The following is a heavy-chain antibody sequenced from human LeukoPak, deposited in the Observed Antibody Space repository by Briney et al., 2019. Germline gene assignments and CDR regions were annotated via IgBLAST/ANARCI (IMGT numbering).Heavy chain of an antibody. D-gene: IGHD3-3*01. J-gene: IGHJ4*02. CDR3: ATFFGVIDDPFDY. CDR2: ISHSGTT. V-gene: IGHV4-38-2*01. CDR1: GYSISSSYY. Sequence: SETLSLTCAVSGYSISSSYYWGRIRQPPGKGLEWIGTISHSGTTFYNSSLQTRVTISLDTSRNHFSLNLTSMTAADTAVYYCATFFGVIDDPFDYWGQGTLVTVSS.